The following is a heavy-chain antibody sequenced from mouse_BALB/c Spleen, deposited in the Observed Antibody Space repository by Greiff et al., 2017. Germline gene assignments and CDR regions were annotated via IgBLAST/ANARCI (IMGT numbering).Heavy chain of an antibody. Sequence: VQVVESGPGLVAPSQSLSITCTVSGFSLTSYGVHWVRQPPGKGLEWLGVIWAGGSTNYNSALMSRLSISKDNSKSQVFLKLNSLQTDDTATYYCAKSTMIKDYAMDYWGQGTSVTVSS. CDR1: GFSLTSYG. J-gene: IGHJ4*01. CDR2: IWAGGST. D-gene: IGHD2-4*01. V-gene: IGHV2-9*02. CDR3: AKSTMIKDYAMDY.